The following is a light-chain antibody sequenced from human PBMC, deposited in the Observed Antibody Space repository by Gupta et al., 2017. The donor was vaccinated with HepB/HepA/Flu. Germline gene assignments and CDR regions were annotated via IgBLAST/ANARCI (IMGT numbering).Light chain of an antibody. CDR1: QSISNW. J-gene: IGKJ1*01. CDR3: QHENYCPIT. V-gene: IGKV1-5*03. CDR2: KAS. Sequence: DIKMTQYPSTLSASVGDRVTIICRASQSISNWLAWYQQKPGKAPKLLISKASRIESGVPSRFSGSGSETEFTLTISSRQPEDFAIYYCQHENYCPITFGQGTKVEIK.